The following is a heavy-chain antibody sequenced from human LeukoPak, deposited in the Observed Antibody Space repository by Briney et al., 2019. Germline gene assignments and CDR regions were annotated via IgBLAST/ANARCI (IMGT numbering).Heavy chain of an antibody. D-gene: IGHD2/OR15-2a*01. CDR2: INSDGSWT. J-gene: IGHJ4*02. CDR3: VSFYETY. Sequence: GGSRRLSCAASGNYLMHWVRQVPGEGLVWVSHINSDGSWTSYADSVKGRFTISKDNAKNTVYLQMNSLRAEDTAVYYCVSFYETYWGRGTLVTVSS. V-gene: IGHV3-74*01. CDR1: GNYL.